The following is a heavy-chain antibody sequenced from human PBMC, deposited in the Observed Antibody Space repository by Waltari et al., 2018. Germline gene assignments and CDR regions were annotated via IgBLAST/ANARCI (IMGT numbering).Heavy chain of an antibody. D-gene: IGHD3-22*01. CDR3: VAAKEYYYDGSGDDAFET. CDR2: IYQSGSS. V-gene: IGHV4-38-2*01. CDR1: GYSMRSGYY. Sequence: QVQLQESGPGLAKSSETLSLTCDVSGYSMRSGYYWGWIRQPPRKGLEWIASIYQSGSSYYHPAPRSRVTISVDTSRNQFSLEMTSVTATDTATYYCVAAKEYYYDGSGDDAFETWGQGTLVTVSS. J-gene: IGHJ3*02.